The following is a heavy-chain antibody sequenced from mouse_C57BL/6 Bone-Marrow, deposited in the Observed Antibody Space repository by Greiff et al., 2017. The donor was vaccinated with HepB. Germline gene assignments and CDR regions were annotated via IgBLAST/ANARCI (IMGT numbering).Heavy chain of an antibody. CDR2: INYDGSST. D-gene: IGHD2-4*01. Sequence: EVKLVESEGGLVQPGSSMKLSCTASGFTFSDYYMAWVRQVPEKGLEWVANINYDGSSTYYLDSLKSRFIISRDNAKNILYLQMSSLKSEDTATYYCAREGMRLRWDAMGYWGQGTSVTVSS. CDR3: AREGMRLRWDAMGY. CDR1: GFTFSDYY. V-gene: IGHV5-16*01. J-gene: IGHJ4*01.